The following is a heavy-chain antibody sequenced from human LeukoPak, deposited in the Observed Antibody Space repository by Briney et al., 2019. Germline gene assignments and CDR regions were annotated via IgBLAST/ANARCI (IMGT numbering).Heavy chain of an antibody. CDR3: ARDMTGGIWARATSFDH. J-gene: IGHJ4*02. Sequence: ASVKVSCKASGYTFTGYYMHWVRQAPGQGPEWMGWINPDSGGSEYGQKFQGRVTFTSDTSSTTVYMEVRSLKSDDTAVYYCARDMTGGIWARATSFDHWGQGTLVTVSS. CDR1: GYTFTGYY. V-gene: IGHV1-2*02. D-gene: IGHD1-14*01. CDR2: INPDSGGS.